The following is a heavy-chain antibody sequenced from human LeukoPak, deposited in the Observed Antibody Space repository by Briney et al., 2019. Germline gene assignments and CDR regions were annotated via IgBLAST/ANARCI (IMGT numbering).Heavy chain of an antibody. CDR1: GFTFSNYA. J-gene: IGHJ2*01. CDR2: IRGSGDST. Sequence: GGSLRLSCAASGFTFSNYAMGWVRQAPGKGLEWVSAIRGSGDSTYYADSVKGRFTISRDNSENALYLQMNSLRAEDTAVYYCAKGYGDHTYCYFDLWGRGTLVTVSS. V-gene: IGHV3-23*01. D-gene: IGHD4-17*01. CDR3: AKGYGDHTYCYFDL.